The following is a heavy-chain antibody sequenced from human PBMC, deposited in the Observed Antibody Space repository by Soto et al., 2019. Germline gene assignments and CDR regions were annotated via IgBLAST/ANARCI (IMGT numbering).Heavy chain of an antibody. J-gene: IGHJ4*02. CDR1: GFTFSDYY. V-gene: IGHV3-11*05. Sequence: QVQLVESGGGLVQPGGSLRLSCAASGFTFSDYYMSWIRQAPGKGLEWVSYISSSSSYTNYADSVKGRFTISRDNAKNSLYLQMNSLRAEDTAVYYCARGSSSGESDYWGQGTLVTVSS. CDR3: ARGSSSGESDY. CDR2: ISSSSSYT. D-gene: IGHD6-13*01.